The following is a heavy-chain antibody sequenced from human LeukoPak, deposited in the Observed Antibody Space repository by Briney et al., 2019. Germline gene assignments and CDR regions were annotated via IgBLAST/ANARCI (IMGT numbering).Heavy chain of an antibody. V-gene: IGHV5-51*01. CDR3: ARLGTSATYFDF. D-gene: IGHD2-15*01. Sequence: GESLKISCKGSGYSFIRNWTGWVRQMPGKGLELMAIIYPGDSDTRYSPSFQGQVTISADKSISTAYLQWSSLTASDTAMYYCARLGTSATYFDFWGQGTLVTVSS. CDR2: IYPGDSDT. CDR1: GYSFIRNW. J-gene: IGHJ4*02.